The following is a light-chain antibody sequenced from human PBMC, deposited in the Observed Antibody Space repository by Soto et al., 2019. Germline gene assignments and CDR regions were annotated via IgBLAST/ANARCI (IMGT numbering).Light chain of an antibody. V-gene: IGKV1-5*03. Sequence: DIQMTQSPSTLSASVGDRVTITCRASQSISSWLAWYQQKPGKAPKLLIYKASNLESGVPSRFSGSGSGTEFTLTISSLQPDDFATYYCQQLNNYPRTFGQGTKVDIK. J-gene: IGKJ1*01. CDR2: KAS. CDR1: QSISSW. CDR3: QQLNNYPRT.